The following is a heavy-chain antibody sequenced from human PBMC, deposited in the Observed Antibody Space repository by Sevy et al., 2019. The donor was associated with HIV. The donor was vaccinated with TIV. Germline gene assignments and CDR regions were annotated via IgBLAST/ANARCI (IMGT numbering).Heavy chain of an antibody. J-gene: IGHJ6*02. CDR2: INPNSGGT. Sequence: ASVKVSCKASGYTFTGYYMHWVRQAPGQGLEWMGWINPNSGGTNYAQKFQGRVTMTRDTSISTAYRELGRLRSDDTAVYYCAREGCSSTSCYLYYYYGMDVWGQGTTVTVSS. CDR3: AREGCSSTSCYLYYYYGMDV. V-gene: IGHV1-2*02. D-gene: IGHD2-2*01. CDR1: GYTFTGYY.